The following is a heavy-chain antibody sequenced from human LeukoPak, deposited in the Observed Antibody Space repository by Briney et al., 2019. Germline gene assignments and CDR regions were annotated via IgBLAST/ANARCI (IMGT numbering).Heavy chain of an antibody. J-gene: IGHJ3*02. V-gene: IGHV4-38-2*02. Sequence: SETLSLTCTVSSYSISSGYYWGWIRQPPGKGLEWIGSIYHSGSTYYNPSLKSRVTISVDTSKNQFSLKLSSVTAADTAVYYCARDLFRGSYDAFDIWGQGTMVTVSS. D-gene: IGHD1-26*01. CDR2: IYHSGST. CDR1: SYSISSGYY. CDR3: ARDLFRGSYDAFDI.